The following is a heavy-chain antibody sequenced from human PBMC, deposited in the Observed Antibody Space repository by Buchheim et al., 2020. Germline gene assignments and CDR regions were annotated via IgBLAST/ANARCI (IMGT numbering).Heavy chain of an antibody. CDR3: ARGRWELRSHLDY. J-gene: IGHJ4*02. CDR1: GFTFSSYA. D-gene: IGHD1-26*01. V-gene: IGHV3-30*04. Sequence: VQLVESGGGVVQPGRSLRLSCAASGFTFSSYAMHWVRQAPGKGLEWVAVISYDGSNKYYADSVKGRFTISRDNSKNTLYLQMNSLRAEDTAVYYCARGRWELRSHLDYWGQGTL. CDR2: ISYDGSNK.